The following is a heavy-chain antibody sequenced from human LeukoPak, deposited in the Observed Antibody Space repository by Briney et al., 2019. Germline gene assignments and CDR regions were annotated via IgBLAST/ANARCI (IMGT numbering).Heavy chain of an antibody. CDR2: ISGSSSYT. CDR1: GFTFSDYY. V-gene: IGHV3-11*06. J-gene: IGHJ4*02. Sequence: GGSLRLSCAASGFTFSDYYMSWIRQAPGKGLEWVSYISGSSSYTNYADSVKGRVTISRDNAKNSLYLQMNSLRAEDTGVYYCARAMVRGIISDHWGQGTLVTVSS. D-gene: IGHD3-10*01. CDR3: ARAMVRGIISDH.